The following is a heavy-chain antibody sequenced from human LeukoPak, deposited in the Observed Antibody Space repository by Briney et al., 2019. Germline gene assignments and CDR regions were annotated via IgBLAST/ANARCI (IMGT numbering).Heavy chain of an antibody. J-gene: IGHJ4*01. CDR3: ARDGTAPGLYFDL. CDR2: IRQDGGEK. Sequence: PGGSLRLSCAVSGFTVTSYCMNWVRQAPGKGLEWVASIRQDGGEKSYVDSVKGRFTISRDNTKNSLYLQMSSLRPEDTAVYYCARDGTAPGLYFDLWGQGTLVTVSS. D-gene: IGHD6-13*01. V-gene: IGHV3-7*01. CDR1: GFTVTSYC.